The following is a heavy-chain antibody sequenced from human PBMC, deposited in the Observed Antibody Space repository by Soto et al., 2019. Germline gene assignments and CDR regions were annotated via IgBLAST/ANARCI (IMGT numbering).Heavy chain of an antibody. V-gene: IGHV1-24*01. CDR1: GYTLTELS. J-gene: IGHJ4*02. CDR2: FDPEDGET. Sequence: ASEKVSCKVSGYTLTELSLHWVRQAPGKGLEWMGGFDPEDGETIYAQKFQGRVTMTEDTSTDTAYMELSSLRSEDTAVYYCATDTPIHSIRSTIWWYFDYWGQGTLVTVSS. CDR3: ATDTPIHSIRSTIWWYFDY. D-gene: IGHD2-2*01.